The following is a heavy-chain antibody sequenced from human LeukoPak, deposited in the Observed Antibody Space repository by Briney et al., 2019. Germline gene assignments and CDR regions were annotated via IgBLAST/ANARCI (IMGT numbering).Heavy chain of an antibody. CDR1: GGSFSGYY. V-gene: IGHV4-34*01. Sequence: SETLSLTCAVYGGSFSGYYWSWIRQPPGKGLEWIGEINHSGSTNYNSSLKSRVTISVDTSKNQFSLKLSSVTAADTAVYYCARERSDIVVVVAATLDYWGQGTLVTVSS. CDR3: ARERSDIVVVVAATLDY. CDR2: INHSGST. J-gene: IGHJ4*02. D-gene: IGHD2-15*01.